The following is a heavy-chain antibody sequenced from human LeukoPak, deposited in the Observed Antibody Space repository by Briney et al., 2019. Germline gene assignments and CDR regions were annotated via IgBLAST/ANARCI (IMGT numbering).Heavy chain of an antibody. CDR2: ISYDGSNK. CDR1: GFTFSRYG. D-gene: IGHD2-2*01. CDR3: ARDWYHAIDY. J-gene: IGHJ4*02. V-gene: IGHV3-30*03. Sequence: GGSLRLSCVASGFTFSRYGMHWVRQAPGKGLEWVAVISYDGSNKYYADSVKGRFTISRDNSKNTLYLQMNSLRAEDTAVYYCARDWYHAIDYWGQGTLVTVSS.